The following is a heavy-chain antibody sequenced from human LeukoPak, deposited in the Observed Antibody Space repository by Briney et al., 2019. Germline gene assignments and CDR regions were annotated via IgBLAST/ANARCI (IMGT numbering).Heavy chain of an antibody. CDR3: AHRHRGVASDI. D-gene: IGHD2-15*01. CDR1: GFSFSTGGVG. Sequence: SGPTLVNPTQPLRLTCTFSGFSFSTGGVGVGWIRQPPGKALEWLGVIYENDEKLYSSSLQNRLYITKDTSKNQVVLTMANVDPVDTATYYCAHRHRGVASDIWGQGTMVTVSS. CDR2: IYENDEK. J-gene: IGHJ3*02. V-gene: IGHV2-5*01.